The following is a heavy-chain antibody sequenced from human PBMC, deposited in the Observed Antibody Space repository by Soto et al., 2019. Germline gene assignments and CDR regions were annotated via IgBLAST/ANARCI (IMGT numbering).Heavy chain of an antibody. V-gene: IGHV1-3*01. D-gene: IGHD3-10*01. CDR3: ARGVRVRVFDY. CDR1: GYTFTSYA. CDR2: INAGNGNT. Sequence: ASVKVSCKASGYTFTSYAMHWVRQAPGQRLEWMGWINAGNGNTKYSQKFQGRVTITRDTSASIAYMELSSLRSEDTAVYYCARGVRVRVFDYWGQGTLVTVSS. J-gene: IGHJ4*02.